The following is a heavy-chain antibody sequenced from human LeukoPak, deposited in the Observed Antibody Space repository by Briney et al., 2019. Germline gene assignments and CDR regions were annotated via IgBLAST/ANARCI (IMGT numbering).Heavy chain of an antibody. CDR3: ARRLGYCSGGSCYDYYYYMDV. D-gene: IGHD2-15*01. CDR2: IYDSGST. CDR1: GGSINSYY. J-gene: IGHJ6*03. Sequence: SETLSLTCTVSGGSINSYYWSWIRQPPGKGLEWIGYIYDSGSTNYNPSLKSRVTISVDTSKNQFSLKLSSVTAADTAVYYCARRLGYCSGGSCYDYYYYMDVWGKGTTVTISS. V-gene: IGHV4-59*12.